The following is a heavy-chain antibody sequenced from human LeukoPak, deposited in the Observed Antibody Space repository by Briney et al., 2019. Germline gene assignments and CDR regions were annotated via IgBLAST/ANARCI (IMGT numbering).Heavy chain of an antibody. D-gene: IGHD6-19*01. J-gene: IGHJ4*02. V-gene: IGHV4-59*01. Sequence: SETLSLTCTVSGGSISSYYWSWIRQPPGKGLEWIGYSYYSGHTNYNPSLKSRVTISVDTSKKQSSLKLSSVTAADTAVYYCARGDSSGWPFDYWGQGTLVTVS. CDR3: ARGDSSGWPFDY. CDR2: SYYSGHT. CDR1: GGSISSYY.